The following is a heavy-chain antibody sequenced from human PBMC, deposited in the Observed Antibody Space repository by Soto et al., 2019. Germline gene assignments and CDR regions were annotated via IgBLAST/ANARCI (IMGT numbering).Heavy chain of an antibody. CDR2: IYQSGST. Sequence: TLSLTCAVSCGSISSGGYSWSWIRQPPGKGLEWIGYIYQSGSTYYNPSLKSRVTISVDRSKNQFSLKLSSVTAADTAVYYCARAGSYLTNWFDPWGQGTLVTVSS. J-gene: IGHJ5*02. CDR1: CGSISSGGYS. V-gene: IGHV4-30-2*01. D-gene: IGHD1-26*01. CDR3: ARAGSYLTNWFDP.